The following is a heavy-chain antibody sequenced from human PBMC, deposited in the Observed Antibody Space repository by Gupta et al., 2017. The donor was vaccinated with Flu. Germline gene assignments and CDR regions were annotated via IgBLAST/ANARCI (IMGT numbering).Heavy chain of an antibody. CDR2: VSSGGGG. CDR3: ARRKTMGSPTTQRDDTGLEP. J-gene: IGHJ5*02. D-gene: IGHD1-26*01. Sequence: SIFYWNWIRQAPGKGLEWLGHVSSGGGGLYKSARLSRVSMSIDTSKNSFSLRLDSVNTADTAVYFCARRKTMGSPTTQRDDTGLEPWGQGTLGSVSS. CDR1: SIFY. V-gene: IGHV4-59*10.